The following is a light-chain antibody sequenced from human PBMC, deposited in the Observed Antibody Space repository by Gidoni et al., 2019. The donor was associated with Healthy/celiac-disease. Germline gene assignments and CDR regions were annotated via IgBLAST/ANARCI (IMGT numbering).Light chain of an antibody. Sequence: IALTQSPGTLSLSPGARATLSCRASQSVSSSYLAWYQQKPGQAPRLLINGASSRATGIPDRFSGSGSGTDFTLTISRLEPEDFAVYYCQQYGSSPRTFGQGTKVEIK. CDR1: QSVSSSY. J-gene: IGKJ1*01. CDR3: QQYGSSPRT. CDR2: GAS. V-gene: IGKV3-20*01.